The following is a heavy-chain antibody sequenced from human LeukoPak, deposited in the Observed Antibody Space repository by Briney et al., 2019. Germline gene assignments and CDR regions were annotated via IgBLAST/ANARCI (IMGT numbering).Heavy chain of an antibody. J-gene: IGHJ4*02. Sequence: GGSLRLSCAASGFTFSSYGMHWVRQAPGKGLEWVAVIWYDGSNQYYADSVRGRFTISRDNSKNTLYLQMNSLRPEDTAVYYCATLWFGELLSSDYWGQGTLVTVSS. CDR2: IWYDGSNQ. CDR1: GFTFSSYG. D-gene: IGHD3-10*01. V-gene: IGHV3-33*08. CDR3: ATLWFGELLSSDY.